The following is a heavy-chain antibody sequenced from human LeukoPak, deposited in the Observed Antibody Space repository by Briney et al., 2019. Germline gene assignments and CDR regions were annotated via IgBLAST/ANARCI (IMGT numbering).Heavy chain of an antibody. V-gene: IGHV4-34*01. D-gene: IGHD6-13*01. CDR3: ARVKNRIAAAGTGWFDP. CDR2: INHSGST. Sequence: PSETLSLTCAVYGGSFSGYYWSWIRQPPGKGLEWIGEINHSGSTNYNPSLKSRVTISVGTSKNQFSLKLSSVTAADTAVYYCARVKNRIAAAGTGWFDPWGQGTLVTVSS. CDR1: GGSFSGYY. J-gene: IGHJ5*02.